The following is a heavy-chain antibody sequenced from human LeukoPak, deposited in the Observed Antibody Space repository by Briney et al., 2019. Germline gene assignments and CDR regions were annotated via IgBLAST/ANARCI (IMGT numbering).Heavy chain of an antibody. CDR1: GYTLTELS. CDR2: FDPEDGET. D-gene: IGHD6-19*01. Sequence: GASVKVSCKVSGYTLTELSMHWVRQAPGKGLEWMGGFDPEDGETIYVQKFQGRVTMTEDTSTDTAYMELSSLRSEDTAVYYCATDLAVAGYYYYYYMDVWGKGTTVTVSS. J-gene: IGHJ6*03. V-gene: IGHV1-24*01. CDR3: ATDLAVAGYYYYYYMDV.